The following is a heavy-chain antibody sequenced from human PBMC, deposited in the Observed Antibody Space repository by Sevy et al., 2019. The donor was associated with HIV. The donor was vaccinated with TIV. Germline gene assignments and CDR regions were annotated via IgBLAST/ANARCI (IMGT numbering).Heavy chain of an antibody. J-gene: IGHJ4*02. Sequence: ASVKVSCKASGYTFTSYGISWARQAPGQGLEWMGWISVYNGNTNYVQKLQARVTMTTDTSTSTAYMELRSLRSDDTAVYYCARAGYYSGFYDILTGLDYWGQGTLVTVSS. CDR1: GYTFTSYG. D-gene: IGHD3-9*01. CDR3: ARAGYYSGFYDILTGLDY. V-gene: IGHV1-18*01. CDR2: ISVYNGNT.